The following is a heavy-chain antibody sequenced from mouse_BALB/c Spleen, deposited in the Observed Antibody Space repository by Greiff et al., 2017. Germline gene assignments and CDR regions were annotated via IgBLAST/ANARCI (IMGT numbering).Heavy chain of an antibody. CDR3: ARDYDGYYWGYFDY. D-gene: IGHD2-3*01. CDR2: IDPANGNT. J-gene: IGHJ2*01. V-gene: IGHV14-3*02. Sequence: EVQLQQSGAELVKPGASVKLSCTASGFNIKDTYMHWVKQRPEQGLEWIGRIDPANGNTKYDPKFQGKATITADTSSNTAYLQLSSLTSEDTAVYYCARDYDGYYWGYFDYWGQGTTLTVSS. CDR1: GFNIKDTY.